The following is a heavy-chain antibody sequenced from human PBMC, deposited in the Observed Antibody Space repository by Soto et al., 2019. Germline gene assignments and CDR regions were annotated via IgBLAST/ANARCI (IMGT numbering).Heavy chain of an antibody. D-gene: IGHD6-19*01. V-gene: IGHV4-31*03. CDR1: GDSISSGDYY. CDR3: ARGLSSRSAWFGGWFGP. J-gene: IGHJ5*02. Sequence: QVQLQESGPGLVKPSQTLSLTCTVSGDSISSGDYYWSWIRQHPETGLEWIGYIYYSGSTYYNPSLKSRVTISMDTSKNQLSLKLRSVTAADTAVYYCARGLSSRSAWFGGWFGPWAQGTLVTVSS. CDR2: IYYSGST.